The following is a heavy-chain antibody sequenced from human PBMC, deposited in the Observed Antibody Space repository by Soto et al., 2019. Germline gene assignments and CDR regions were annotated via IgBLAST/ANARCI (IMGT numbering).Heavy chain of an antibody. V-gene: IGHV1-46*01. J-gene: IGHJ5*02. CDR2: INPSGGTT. CDR3: ARSYCGGDCPNNWFDP. D-gene: IGHD2-21*02. CDR1: GYILSAYY. Sequence: QVQLVQSGAEVKKPGDSVKVSCKASGYILSAYYMHWVRQAPGQGLEWMGIINPSGGTTTYAQNFQGRVTMTRDTSTSTVYMELSSLTSEDTAMYYCARSYCGGDCPNNWFDPWGQGTLVTVSS.